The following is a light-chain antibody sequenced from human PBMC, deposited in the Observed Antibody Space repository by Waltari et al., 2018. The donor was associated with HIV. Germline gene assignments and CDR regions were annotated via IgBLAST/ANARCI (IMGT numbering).Light chain of an antibody. CDR1: VLAKQS. CDR2: KDT. V-gene: IGLV3-25*03. J-gene: IGLJ2*01. CDR3: QSSDDSRPWI. Sequence: YEMPQPPSMSASPGQTAKITCSGAVLAKQSADLYQLKPGQAPALVMSKDTERPSEIPERFSGSSSGTTVTLTISGVQAEDEADYHCQSSDDSRPWIFGGGTKMTVL.